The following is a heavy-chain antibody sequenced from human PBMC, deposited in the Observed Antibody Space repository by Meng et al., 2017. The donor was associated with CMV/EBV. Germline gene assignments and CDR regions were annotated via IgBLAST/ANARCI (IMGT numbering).Heavy chain of an antibody. Sequence: QRQLQESGPGLVKPSXTLSVTCTXSGGSISSSSYYWGWIRQPPGKGLEWIGSIYYSGSTYYNPSLKSRVTISVDTSKNQFSLKLSSVTAADTAVYYCAREEGIVARSRWFDPWGQGTLVTVSS. D-gene: IGHD6-6*01. V-gene: IGHV4-39*07. CDR1: GGSISSSSYY. J-gene: IGHJ5*02. CDR2: IYYSGST. CDR3: AREEGIVARSRWFDP.